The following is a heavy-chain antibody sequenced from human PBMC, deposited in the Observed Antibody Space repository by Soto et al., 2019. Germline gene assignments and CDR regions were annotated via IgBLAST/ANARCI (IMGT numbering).Heavy chain of an antibody. CDR1: GYTFTSYG. J-gene: IGHJ6*02. Sequence: ASVKVSCKASGYTFTSYGISWVRQAPGQGLEWMGWISAHNGNTNYAQKLQGRVTMTTDTSTSTAYMELRSLRSDDTAVYYCARDPGPYDYDFWSGYSDYYYYGMDVWGQGTTVTVSS. D-gene: IGHD3-3*01. CDR2: ISAHNGNT. CDR3: ARDPGPYDYDFWSGYSDYYYYGMDV. V-gene: IGHV1-18*01.